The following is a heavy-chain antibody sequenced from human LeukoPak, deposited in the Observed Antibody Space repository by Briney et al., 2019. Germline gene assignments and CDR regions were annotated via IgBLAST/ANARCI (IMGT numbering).Heavy chain of an antibody. J-gene: IGHJ4*02. CDR3: ARGGPYCGGDCFDY. D-gene: IGHD2-21*01. Sequence: ASVKVSCKASGYTFTRYYMHWVPQSPGQGLEWMRWINPNSGGTNYAQKFQGRVTMTRDTSLSTAYMELSRLRSADTDVYYCARGGPYCGGDCFDYWGQGTLVSVSS. CDR2: INPNSGGT. CDR1: GYTFTRYY. V-gene: IGHV1-2*02.